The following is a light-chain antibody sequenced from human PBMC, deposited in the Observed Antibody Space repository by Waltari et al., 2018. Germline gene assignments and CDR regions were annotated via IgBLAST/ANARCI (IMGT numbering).Light chain of an antibody. Sequence: SYELTQPPSVSVSPGQTARITCSGHELPRKYAYWRQQKSGQAPRLVIFQDTKRPSGIPASFSGSSSGTVATLTITGAQVDDEADYYCYSSDSTGLRVFGGGTTVVVL. CDR2: QDT. V-gene: IGLV3-10*01. CDR1: ELPRKY. J-gene: IGLJ1*01. CDR3: YSSDSTGLRV.